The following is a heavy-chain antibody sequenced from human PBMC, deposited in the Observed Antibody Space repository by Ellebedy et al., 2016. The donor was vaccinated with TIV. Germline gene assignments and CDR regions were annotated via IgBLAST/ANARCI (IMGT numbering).Heavy chain of an antibody. V-gene: IGHV4-59*01. J-gene: IGHJ4*02. D-gene: IGHD6-13*01. Sequence: SETLSLXCTVSGVSFSSYYWSWIRQPPGKGLEWIGYIYYSGSTNYNPSLKSRVTISVDTSKNQFSLKLSSVTAADTAVYYCARRSSWYFRADYYFDYWGQGTLVTVSS. CDR3: ARRSSWYFRADYYFDY. CDR1: GVSFSSYY. CDR2: IYYSGST.